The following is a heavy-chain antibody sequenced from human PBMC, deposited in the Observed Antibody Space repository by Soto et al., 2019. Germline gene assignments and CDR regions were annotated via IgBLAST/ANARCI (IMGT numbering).Heavy chain of an antibody. J-gene: IGHJ4*02. Sequence: ASVKVSCKASGYTFTSYGISWVRQAPGQGLEWMGWISAYNGNTKYAQKLQGRVTMTRDTSTSTVYMELSSLRSEDTAVYYCARDSGSSNPLIDYWGQGTLVPVSS. CDR1: GYTFTSYG. CDR3: ARDSGSSNPLIDY. V-gene: IGHV1-18*01. D-gene: IGHD1-26*01. CDR2: ISAYNGNT.